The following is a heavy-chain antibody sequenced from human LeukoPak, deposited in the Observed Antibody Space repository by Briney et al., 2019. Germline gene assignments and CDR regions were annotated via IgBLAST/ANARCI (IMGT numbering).Heavy chain of an antibody. J-gene: IGHJ4*02. V-gene: IGHV1-2*02. CDR3: AREFGDKNVY. D-gene: IGHD3-10*01. CDR1: GYTFTCYY. Sequence: ASVKLSCKASGYTFTCYYMHWVRQAPGQGLGWMGGINPYSGSTNYAQKSQGRVTRTSDTSISTAYMERSRLRSDDTAVYYCAREFGDKNVYWGQGTLVTVSS. CDR2: INPYSGST.